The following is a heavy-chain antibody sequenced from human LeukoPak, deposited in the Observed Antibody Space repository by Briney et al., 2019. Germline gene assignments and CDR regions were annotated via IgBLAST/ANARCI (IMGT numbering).Heavy chain of an antibody. J-gene: IGHJ6*03. CDR1: GFTFSSYW. Sequence: GGSLRLSCAASGFTFSSYWVTWVRQAPGKGLEWVGWISAYNGNTNYAQKLQGRVTMTTDTSTSTAYMELRSLRSDDTAVYYCARCPGGYDFWSGYYHADYYYYYMDVWGKGTTVTVSS. V-gene: IGHV1-18*01. CDR3: ARCPGGYDFWSGYYHADYYYYYMDV. D-gene: IGHD3-3*01. CDR2: ISAYNGNT.